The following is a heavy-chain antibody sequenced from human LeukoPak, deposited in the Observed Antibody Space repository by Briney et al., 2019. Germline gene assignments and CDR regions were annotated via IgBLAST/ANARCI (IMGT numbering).Heavy chain of an antibody. V-gene: IGHV3-23*01. CDR1: GFTFSSYA. Sequence: GGSLRLSCAASGFTFSSYAMSWVRPAPGKGLEWVSAISGSGGSTYYADSVKGRFTISRDNSKNTLYLQMNSLRGDDTAVYYCAKGVGKWESLHFFDYWGQGTLVTVSS. CDR2: ISGSGGST. J-gene: IGHJ4*02. CDR3: AKGVGKWESLHFFDY. D-gene: IGHD1-26*01.